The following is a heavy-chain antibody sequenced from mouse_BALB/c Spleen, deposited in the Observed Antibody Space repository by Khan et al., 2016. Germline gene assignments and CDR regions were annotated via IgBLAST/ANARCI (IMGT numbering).Heavy chain of an antibody. J-gene: IGHJ2*01. CDR3: KAIYYGSDVYFDY. V-gene: IGHV14-4*02. CDR1: VFNIKDYY. Sequence: VQLKESGAELVRSGASVKLSCTASVFNIKDYYMHWVKQRPEQGLEWIGWIDPENGDPEYAPKFQGKATMTADTSSNAAYLQFSSLTSEDSAVYYCKAIYYGSDVYFDYWGQGTTLTVSS. D-gene: IGHD1-1*01. CDR2: IDPENGDP.